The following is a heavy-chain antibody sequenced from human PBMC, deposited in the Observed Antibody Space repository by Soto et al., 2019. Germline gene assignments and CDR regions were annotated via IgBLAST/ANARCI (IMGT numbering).Heavy chain of an antibody. CDR3: ARRLDNTLDY. J-gene: IGHJ4*02. D-gene: IGHD1-20*01. V-gene: IGHV5-51*01. CDR1: GYNFATYW. CDR2: IYPHDSDT. Sequence: GESLKISCKGSGYNFATYWIGWVRQMPGKGLEWMGIIYPHDSDTRYSPSFQGQVTFSADKSISTAYLQWSSLKASDTAMYYCARRLDNTLDYWGQGALVTVSS.